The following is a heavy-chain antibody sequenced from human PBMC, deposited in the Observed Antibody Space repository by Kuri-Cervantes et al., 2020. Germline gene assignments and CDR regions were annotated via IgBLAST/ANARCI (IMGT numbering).Heavy chain of an antibody. V-gene: IGHV3-11*01. CDR2: ISSSGSTI. CDR1: GFTFSDYY. D-gene: IGHD3-10*01. Sequence: GESLKISCAASGFTFSDYYMSWIRQAPGKGLEWVSYISSSGSTIYYADSVKGRFTVSRDNAKNSLYLQMNSLRAEDTAVYYCAREYWNPSYYGSGSYYPYFDYWGQGTLVTSPQ. CDR3: AREYWNPSYYGSGSYYPYFDY. J-gene: IGHJ4*02.